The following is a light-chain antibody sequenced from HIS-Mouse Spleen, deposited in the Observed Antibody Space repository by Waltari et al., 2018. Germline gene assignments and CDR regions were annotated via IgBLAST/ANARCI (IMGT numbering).Light chain of an antibody. CDR3: SSYAGSNYVV. CDR1: SSDVGGYNY. V-gene: IGLV2-8*01. Sequence: QSALTQPPSASGSPGQSVTISFTGTSSDVGGYNYVSGYQQHPGKAPKLMIYEVSKRPSGVPDRFSGSKSGNTASLTVSGLQAEDEADYYCSSYAGSNYVVFGGGTKLTVL. CDR2: EVS. J-gene: IGLJ2*01.